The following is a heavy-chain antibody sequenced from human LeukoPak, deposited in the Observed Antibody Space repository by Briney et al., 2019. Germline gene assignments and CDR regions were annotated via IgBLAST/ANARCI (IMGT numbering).Heavy chain of an antibody. V-gene: IGHV4-34*01. Sequence: PETLSLTCAVYGGSFSGYYWSWIRQPPGKGLEWIGEINHSGSTNYNPSLKSRVTISVDTSKNQFSLKLSSVTAADTAVYYCARGVIAAAPYWGQGTLVTVSS. D-gene: IGHD6-13*01. CDR1: GGSFSGYY. CDR2: INHSGST. CDR3: ARGVIAAAPY. J-gene: IGHJ4*02.